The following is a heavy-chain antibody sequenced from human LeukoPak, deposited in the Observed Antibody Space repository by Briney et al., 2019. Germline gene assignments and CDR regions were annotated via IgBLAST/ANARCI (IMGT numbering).Heavy chain of an antibody. D-gene: IGHD3-22*01. J-gene: IGHJ4*02. CDR2: TYYSGST. CDR1: GGSISSGDYY. V-gene: IGHV4-30-4*08. CDR3: ARVDQWLNDY. Sequence: SSETLSLTCTVSGGSISSGDYYWSWIRQPPGKGLEWIGYTYYSGSTYYNPSLKSRATISGDTSKNQFSLKLSSVTAADTAVYYCARVDQWLNDYWGQGTLVTVSS.